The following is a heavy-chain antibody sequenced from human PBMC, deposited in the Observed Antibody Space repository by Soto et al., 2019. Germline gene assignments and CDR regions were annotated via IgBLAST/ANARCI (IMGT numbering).Heavy chain of an antibody. CDR3: ARVSFNITRNEYSSSSRWYYYMDV. CDR1: GFTFSDHY. J-gene: IGHJ6*03. V-gene: IGHV3-72*01. Sequence: GGSLRLSCAASGFTFSDHYMDWVRQAPGKGLEWVGRTRNKANSYTTEYAASVKGRFTISRDDSKNSLYLQMNSLKTEDTTVYYCARVSFNITRNEYSSSSRWYYYMDVWGKGTTVTVSS. D-gene: IGHD6-6*01. CDR2: TRNKANSYTT.